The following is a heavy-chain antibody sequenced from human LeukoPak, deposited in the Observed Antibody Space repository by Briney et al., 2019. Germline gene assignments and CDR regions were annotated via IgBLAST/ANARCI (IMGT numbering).Heavy chain of an antibody. CDR3: ARASETLRRFDP. V-gene: IGHV4-59*01. J-gene: IGHJ5*02. Sequence: PSETLSLTCTVSGGSISSFYWSWIRQPPGKGLEWIGYIYYTGSTNYNPSLKGRLTISVDTSKNQSSLKLSSVTAADTAVYYCARASETLRRFDPWGQGTLVTVSS. CDR1: GGSISSFY. CDR2: IYYTGST.